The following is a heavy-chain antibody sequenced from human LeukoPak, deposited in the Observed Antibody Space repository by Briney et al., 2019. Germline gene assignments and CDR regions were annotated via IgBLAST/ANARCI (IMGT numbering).Heavy chain of an antibody. V-gene: IGHV1-8*03. CDR1: GYTFTSYD. J-gene: IGHJ5*02. CDR2: MNPNSGTT. CDR3: ARAHSSSWYGYNWFDP. D-gene: IGHD6-13*01. Sequence: SVRVSCTASGYTFTSYDINWVRQATGHGLEWMGWMNPNSGTTGYAQKSQGTVTITRNTSLSTAYRELSSLRSQDTAAYYRARAHSSSWYGYNWFDPWGHGTLVTASS.